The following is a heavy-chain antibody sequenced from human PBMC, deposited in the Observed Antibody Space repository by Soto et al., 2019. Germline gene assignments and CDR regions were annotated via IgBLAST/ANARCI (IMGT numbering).Heavy chain of an antibody. CDR3: ARDLSSGYNSYYVDY. Sequence: SETMSLTCSVSGYLISSGYYWGWIRQTPGKGLEWLGSIDYSGRTYYNPSLKSRVSTSVDLSKNQFSLNLRSVTAADTAVYYCARDLSSGYNSYYVDYWGKGTLVTVS. CDR1: GYLISSGYY. CDR2: IDYSGRT. V-gene: IGHV4-38-2*02. D-gene: IGHD3-22*01. J-gene: IGHJ4*02.